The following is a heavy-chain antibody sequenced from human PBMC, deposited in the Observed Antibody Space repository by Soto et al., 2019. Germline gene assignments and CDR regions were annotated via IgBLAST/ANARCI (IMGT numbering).Heavy chain of an antibody. J-gene: IGHJ4*02. D-gene: IGHD6-13*01. CDR3: ARDRYPRSSSWSTYFDY. Sequence: GGSLRLSCAASGFTFSSYGMHWVRQAPGKGLEWVAVIWYDGSNKYYADSVKGRFTISRDNSKNTLYLQMNSLRAEDTAVYYCARDRYPRSSSWSTYFDYWGQGTLVTVSS. V-gene: IGHV3-33*01. CDR1: GFTFSSYG. CDR2: IWYDGSNK.